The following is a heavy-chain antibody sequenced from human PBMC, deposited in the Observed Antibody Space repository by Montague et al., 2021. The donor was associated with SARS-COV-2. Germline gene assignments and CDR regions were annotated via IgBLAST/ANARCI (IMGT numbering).Heavy chain of an antibody. D-gene: IGHD3-3*01. CDR2: IYYSGST. Sequence: TLSLTSTVSGGSISSGGYYWSWIRQHPGKGLEWIGYIYYSGSTYYNPSLKSRVTISVDTSKNQFSLKLSSVTAADTAVYYCARAPATIFGVVKQIDYWGQGTLVTVSS. J-gene: IGHJ4*02. CDR3: ARAPATIFGVVKQIDY. CDR1: GGSISSGGYY. V-gene: IGHV4-31*03.